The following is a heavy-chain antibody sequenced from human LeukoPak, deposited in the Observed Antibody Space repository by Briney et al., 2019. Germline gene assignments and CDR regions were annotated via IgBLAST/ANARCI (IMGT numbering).Heavy chain of an antibody. CDR1: GFTFSSYS. CDR2: ISSSSSTI. V-gene: IGHV3-48*04. D-gene: IGHD2-8*01. J-gene: IGHJ3*02. Sequence: GGSLRLSCAAPGFTFSSYSMNWVRQAPGKGLEWVSYISSSSSTIYYADSVKGRFTISRYNAKNSLYLQMNSLRAEDTAVYYCAREMAVMGWDAFDIWGQGTMVTVSS. CDR3: AREMAVMGWDAFDI.